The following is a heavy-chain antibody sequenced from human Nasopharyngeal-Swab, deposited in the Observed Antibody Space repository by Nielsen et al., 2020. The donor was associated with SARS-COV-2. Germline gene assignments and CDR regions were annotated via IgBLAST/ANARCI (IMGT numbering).Heavy chain of an antibody. CDR2: IGDKDHNYAT. Sequence: GESLKISCAASGFIFSASAMHWVRQAPGKGLEWLGRIGDKDHNYATTYGASVKGRSTISRDDSKNTAFLQMDSLKTEDTALYYCTTDFYFDYWGQGTLVTVSS. CDR3: TTDFYFDY. J-gene: IGHJ4*02. V-gene: IGHV3-73*01. CDR1: GFIFSASA.